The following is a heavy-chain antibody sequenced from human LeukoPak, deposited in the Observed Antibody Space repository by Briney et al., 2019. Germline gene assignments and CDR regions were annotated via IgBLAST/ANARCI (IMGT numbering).Heavy chain of an antibody. Sequence: GASVKVSCKASCYTFTSYGISWVRQAPGQGLEWMGWISAYNGNTNYAQKLQGRVTITRDMSTSTAYMELSSLRSEDTAVYYCARGRGAATWDAFDIWGQGTMVTVSS. D-gene: IGHD1-26*01. J-gene: IGHJ3*02. CDR2: ISAYNGNT. CDR1: CYTFTSYG. CDR3: ARGRGAATWDAFDI. V-gene: IGHV1-18*04.